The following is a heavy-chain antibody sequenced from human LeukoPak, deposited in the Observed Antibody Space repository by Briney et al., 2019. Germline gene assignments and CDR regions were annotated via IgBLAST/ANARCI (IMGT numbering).Heavy chain of an antibody. Sequence: ASVKVSCKASGYTFTDYYIHWVRQAPGQGLEWMGWINPDSGGTNFAQKFQGRVTMTRDTSITTAYMELRSLRSDDTAVYYCARVQLERSGEPFDYWGQGTLVTVSS. CDR2: INPDSGGT. V-gene: IGHV1-2*02. CDR1: GYTFTDYY. CDR3: ARVQLERSGEPFDY. J-gene: IGHJ4*02. D-gene: IGHD1-1*01.